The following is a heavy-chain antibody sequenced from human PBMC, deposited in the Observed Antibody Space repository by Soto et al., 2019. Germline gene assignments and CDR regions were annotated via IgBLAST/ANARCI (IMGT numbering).Heavy chain of an antibody. V-gene: IGHV4-34*01. J-gene: IGHJ5*02. CDR3: GRRSIDARGNWFGP. Sequence: SETLSLTCAVYGGSFSGYYCSWIRQPPWKGVEWLGEINHSGITNYNPSLKSRVTISVDRSKNQFSLKLRSVIASDTAVYYCGRRSIDARGNWFGPGGQGTLVRVSS. D-gene: IGHD6-6*01. CDR2: INHSGIT. CDR1: GGSFSGYY.